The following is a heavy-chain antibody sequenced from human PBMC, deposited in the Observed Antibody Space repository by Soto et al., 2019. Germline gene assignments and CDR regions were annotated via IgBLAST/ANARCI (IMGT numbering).Heavy chain of an antibody. D-gene: IGHD6-13*01. J-gene: IGHJ4*02. CDR1: GFTFSSYA. CDR3: AKKDSTWYSY. CDR2: ISSSGGST. V-gene: IGHV3-23*01. Sequence: GSLRLSWAASGFTFSSYAMSWVRQAPGKGLEWVSGISSSGGSTYYADSVKGRFTISRDNSKNTLYLQMSSLRAEDTAVYYCAKKDSTWYSYWGQGTLVTVSS.